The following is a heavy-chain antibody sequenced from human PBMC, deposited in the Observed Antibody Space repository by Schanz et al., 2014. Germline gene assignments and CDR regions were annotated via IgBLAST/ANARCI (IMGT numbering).Heavy chain of an antibody. J-gene: IGHJ5*01. D-gene: IGHD2-2*01. CDR1: GYPFSNHG. CDR3: ARDVPINDS. V-gene: IGHV1-18*01. CDR2: MTYNGNT. Sequence: QVQMVQSGAEVKKPGASVKVSCKASGYPFSNHGISWLRQAPGQGFEWMAWMTYNGNTKYAQCLQGRVTVTRATSTSTSYMRLRSLASDDTSVYYCARDVPINDSWGQGTPVTVSS.